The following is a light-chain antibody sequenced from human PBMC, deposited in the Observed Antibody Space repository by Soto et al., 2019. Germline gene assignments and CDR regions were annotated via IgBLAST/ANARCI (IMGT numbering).Light chain of an antibody. CDR1: SSDVGGDNY. CDR2: DVT. J-gene: IGLJ2*01. V-gene: IGLV2-11*01. CDR3: CSYAGSYTRV. Sequence: QSALTQPRSVSGSPGQSVTISCTGTSSDVGGDNYVPWYQQHPGKAPKLMIYDVTKRPSGVPDRFSGSKSGNTASLTISGLQADDEADYYCCSYAGSYTRVFGGGTKVTVL.